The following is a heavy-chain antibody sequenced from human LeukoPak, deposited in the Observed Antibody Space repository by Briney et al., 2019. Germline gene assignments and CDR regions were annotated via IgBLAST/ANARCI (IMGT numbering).Heavy chain of an antibody. CDR1: GFTFSSYG. D-gene: IGHD4-17*01. Sequence: PGGSLRLSCAASGFTFSSYGMHWVRQAPGKGLEWVSFIRYDEINKYYADSVKGRFVISRDNSKNTLYLQMNSLRAEDTAVYYCARDTANDYGDPRGDYWGQGTLVTVSS. J-gene: IGHJ4*02. CDR3: ARDTANDYGDPRGDY. CDR2: IRYDEINK. V-gene: IGHV3-30*02.